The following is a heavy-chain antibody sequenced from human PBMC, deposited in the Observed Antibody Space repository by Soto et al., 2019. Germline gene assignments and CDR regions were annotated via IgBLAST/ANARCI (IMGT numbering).Heavy chain of an antibody. J-gene: IGHJ6*03. V-gene: IGHV4-4*02. D-gene: IGHD2-2*01. CDR2: IYHSGST. CDR3: ARVVVVVPAAMIPNYMDV. Sequence: SETLSLTCAVSSGSISSSNWWSWVRQPPGKGLEWIGEIYHSGSTNYNPSLKSRVTISVDKSKNQFSLKLSSVTAADTAVYYCARVVVVVPAAMIPNYMDVWGKGTTVTVSS. CDR1: SGSISSSNW.